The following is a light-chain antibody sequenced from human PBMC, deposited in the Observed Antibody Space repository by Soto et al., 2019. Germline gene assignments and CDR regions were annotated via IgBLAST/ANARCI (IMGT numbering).Light chain of an antibody. CDR1: QDIRTE. CDR3: LQDFKYPRT. CDR2: GTF. Sequence: AIQMTPSPSSLSASVGDRVTITCRASQDIRTELGWYQQKPGKAPRLLIYGTFSLQSGVPSRFSGSGSGTDFTLTISSLQPDDFATYYCLQDFKYPRTFGQGTKVEVK. V-gene: IGKV1-6*01. J-gene: IGKJ1*01.